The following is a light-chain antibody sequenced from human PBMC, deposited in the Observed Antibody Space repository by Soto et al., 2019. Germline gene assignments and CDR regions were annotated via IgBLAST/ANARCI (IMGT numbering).Light chain of an antibody. J-gene: IGKJ2*01. CDR1: QSVASN. Sequence: EIVMTQSPASLSVSPGDGATLSCRASQSVASNVAWYQQKPGQGPRLLIHGASTRAAGVPARFSGSGSGTDFTLTISSLQSEVFAVYYCQQYHNWPPQYTFGQGTKLQIK. CDR3: QQYHNWPPQYT. CDR2: GAS. V-gene: IGKV3-15*01.